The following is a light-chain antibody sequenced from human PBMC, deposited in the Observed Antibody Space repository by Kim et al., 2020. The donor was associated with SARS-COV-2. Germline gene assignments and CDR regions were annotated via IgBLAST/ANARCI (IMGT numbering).Light chain of an antibody. J-gene: IGKJ1*01. CDR2: GAS. V-gene: IGKV3-20*01. CDR3: QQYGSSPRT. CDR1: QSVSRTY. Sequence: STCESATLSCRASQSVSRTYLAWYQQRPGQAPRLLLCGASSRATGIPDRFRGSGSGTAFTLTIIRLEPEDFAVYYCQQYGSSPRTFGQGTKVDIK.